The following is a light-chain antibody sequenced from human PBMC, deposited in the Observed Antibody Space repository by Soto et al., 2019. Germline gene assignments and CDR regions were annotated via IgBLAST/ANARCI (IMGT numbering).Light chain of an antibody. J-gene: IGKJ1*01. CDR3: QQSYNTPRT. CDR2: GAS. Sequence: DIQMTQSPPTLSASVGDRVTITGRSSQSISTWLAWYKQKPGKAPKLLIYGASNLQSGVPSRFRGSGSGTDFTLTISSLQPEDFATYYCQQSYNTPRTFGQGTKGDNK. V-gene: IGKV1-39*01. CDR1: QSISTW.